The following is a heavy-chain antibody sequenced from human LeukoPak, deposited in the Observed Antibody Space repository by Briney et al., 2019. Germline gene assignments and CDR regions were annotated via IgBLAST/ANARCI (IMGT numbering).Heavy chain of an antibody. J-gene: IGHJ4*02. V-gene: IGHV3-30*18. CDR1: GFTFSSYG. Sequence: PGRSLRLSCAASGFTFSSYGMHWVRQAPGKGLEWVAVISYDGSNKYYADSMKGRFTISRDNSKNTLYLQMNSLRAEDTAVYYCANTVVAARGDYWGQGTLVTVSS. CDR2: ISYDGSNK. CDR3: ANTVVAARGDY. D-gene: IGHD2-15*01.